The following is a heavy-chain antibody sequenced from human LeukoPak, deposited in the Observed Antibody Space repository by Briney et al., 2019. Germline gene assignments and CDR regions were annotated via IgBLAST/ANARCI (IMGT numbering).Heavy chain of an antibody. CDR2: IYYSGST. J-gene: IGHJ4*02. CDR1: GGSISSGGYY. D-gene: IGHD3-22*01. CDR3: ARERGWYYDSSGYQNPLDY. Sequence: SQTLSLTCTVSGGSISSGGYYWSWIRQHPGKGLEWIGYIYYSGSTYYNPSLKSRVTISVDTSKNQFSLKLSSVTAADTAVYYCARERGWYYDSSGYQNPLDYWGQGTLVTVSS. V-gene: IGHV4-31*03.